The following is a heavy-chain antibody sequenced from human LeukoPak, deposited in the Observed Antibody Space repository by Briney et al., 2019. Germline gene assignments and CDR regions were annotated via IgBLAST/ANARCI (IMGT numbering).Heavy chain of an antibody. CDR3: ARDPGIVVVAANWSDP. CDR2: ISAYNGNT. V-gene: IGHV1-18*01. Sequence: ASVKVSCKASGYTFTSYGISWVRQAPGQGLEWMGWISAYNGNTNYAQKLQGRVTMTTDTSTSTAYMELRSLRSDDTAVYYCARDPGIVVVAANWSDPWGQGTLVTVSS. J-gene: IGHJ5*02. D-gene: IGHD2-15*01. CDR1: GYTFTSYG.